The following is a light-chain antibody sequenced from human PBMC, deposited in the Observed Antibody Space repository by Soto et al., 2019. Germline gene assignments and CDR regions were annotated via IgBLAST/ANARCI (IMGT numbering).Light chain of an antibody. CDR1: QTGDSRY. V-gene: IGKV3-20*01. CDR3: QQYDSTVWT. J-gene: IGKJ1*01. Sequence: EIVLTQSPGTLSLSPGETATLSCRASQTGDSRYLAWYQQKRGQAPRLIIYAASSRATGVPDRFSGSGSGTDFTLTIRRLEPEDFAVYYCQQYDSTVWTFGQGTKVDIK. CDR2: AAS.